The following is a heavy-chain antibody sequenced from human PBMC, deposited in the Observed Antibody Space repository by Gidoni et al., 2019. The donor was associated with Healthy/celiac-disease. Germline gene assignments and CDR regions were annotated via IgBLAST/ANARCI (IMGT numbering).Heavy chain of an antibody. CDR3: ARGLHGGRVKDLGGPYYFDY. Sequence: QVQLQQWGAGLLKPSETLSLTCAVYGGSFSGYYWSWIRQPPGKGLEWIGEINHSGSTNYNPSLKSRVTISVDTSKNQFSLKLSSVTAADTAVYYCARGLHGGRVKDLGGPYYFDYWGQGTLVTVSS. CDR1: GGSFSGYY. D-gene: IGHD3-16*01. J-gene: IGHJ4*02. V-gene: IGHV4-34*01. CDR2: INHSGST.